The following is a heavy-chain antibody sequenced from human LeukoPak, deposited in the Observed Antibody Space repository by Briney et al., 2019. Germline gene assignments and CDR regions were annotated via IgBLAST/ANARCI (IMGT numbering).Heavy chain of an antibody. J-gene: IGHJ4*02. CDR1: GGSISSSSYY. Sequence: SETLSLTCTVSGGSISSSSYYWGWIRQPPGKGLEWIGSIYYSGSTSYNPSLKSRVTILVDTSKNQFSLKLSSVTAADSAVYYCARTAGVAVALYYFDYWGQGTLVTVSS. CDR3: ARTAGVAVALYYFDY. CDR2: IYYSGST. D-gene: IGHD6-19*01. V-gene: IGHV4-39*01.